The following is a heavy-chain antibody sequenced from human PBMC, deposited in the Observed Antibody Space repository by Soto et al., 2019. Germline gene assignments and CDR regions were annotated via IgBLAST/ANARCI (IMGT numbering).Heavy chain of an antibody. D-gene: IGHD3-9*01. J-gene: IGHJ6*02. CDR2: INPNRGGT. Sequence: ASLKVSCKASEYTLTVYYMDWVRQAYGQGLEWMGWINPNRGGTNYAQKFQGRVTMTRDTSISTAYMELSRLRSDDTAVYYCARGGYDILTGYPYYCYGMGVWGQGTTVTVA. CDR3: ARGGYDILTGYPYYCYGMGV. CDR1: EYTLTVYY. V-gene: IGHV1-2*02.